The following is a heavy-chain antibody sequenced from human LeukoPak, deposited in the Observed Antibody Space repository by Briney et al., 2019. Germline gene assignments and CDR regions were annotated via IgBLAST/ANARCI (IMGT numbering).Heavy chain of an antibody. V-gene: IGHV4-59*01. J-gene: IGHJ4*02. CDR3: ARVSLVGMSSYYFDY. Sequence: SETLSLTCTVSGGSISSCYWSWIRQPPGKGLEWIAYIYYSGSTNYNPSLKSRVTISVDTSKNQFSLKLSSVTAADTAVYYCARVSLVGMSSYYFDYWGQGTLVTVSS. CDR1: GGSISSCY. D-gene: IGHD2-15*01. CDR2: IYYSGST.